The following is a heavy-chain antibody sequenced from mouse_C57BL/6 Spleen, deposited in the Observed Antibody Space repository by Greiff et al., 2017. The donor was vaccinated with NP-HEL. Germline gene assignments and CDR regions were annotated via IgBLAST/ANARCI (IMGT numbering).Heavy chain of an antibody. CDR1: GYAFSSSW. J-gene: IGHJ2*01. D-gene: IGHD2-4*01. Sequence: VQLQQSGPELVKPGASVKLSCKASGYAFSSSWMNWVKQRPGKGLEWIGRIYPGDGDTNYNGKIKGKATLTADKSSSPAYMQLSSLTSEDSAVYFCARPEFLIGDLDYWGQGTTLTVSS. CDR2: IYPGDGDT. CDR3: ARPEFLIGDLDY. V-gene: IGHV1-82*01.